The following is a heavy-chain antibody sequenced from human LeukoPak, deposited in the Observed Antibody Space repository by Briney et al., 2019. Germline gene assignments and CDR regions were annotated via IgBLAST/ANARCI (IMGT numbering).Heavy chain of an antibody. V-gene: IGHV5-51*01. CDR3: ARLSQLLLKGYEDAFDI. J-gene: IGHJ3*02. Sequence: GESLKISCQGSGYIFTSYWIAWVRQMPGKGLECMGIIYPGDSDTKYSPSFQGQVTISVDTSVSTAYLQWINLKASDTAIYYCARLSQLLLKGYEDAFDIWGQGTMVTVSS. CDR2: IYPGDSDT. D-gene: IGHD2-15*01. CDR1: GYIFTSYW.